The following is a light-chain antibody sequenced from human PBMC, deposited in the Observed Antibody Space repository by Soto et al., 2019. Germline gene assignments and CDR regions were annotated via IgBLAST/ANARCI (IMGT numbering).Light chain of an antibody. Sequence: QSVLTQPPSASGTPGQRVTISCSGSISTLGSNFVFWYQQLPGAAPKLLISRNDQRPSGVPDRFSGSKSGTSASLAISGLRSDDEADYHCAAWDDSLSGVVFGGGTKLTVL. V-gene: IGLV1-47*01. CDR3: AAWDDSLSGVV. CDR1: ISTLGSNF. CDR2: RND. J-gene: IGLJ3*02.